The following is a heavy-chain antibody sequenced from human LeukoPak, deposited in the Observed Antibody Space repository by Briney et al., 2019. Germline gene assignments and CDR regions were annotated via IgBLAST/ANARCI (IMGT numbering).Heavy chain of an antibody. CDR3: AKDSQDWNHHYFDT. CDR1: GFTFSSYA. D-gene: IGHD1-1*01. J-gene: IGHJ4*02. V-gene: IGHV3-23*01. CDR2: IIDNGYIT. Sequence: PGGSLRLSCAASGFTFSSYAMSWVRQAPGKGLEWVSGIIDNGYITYYANSVRGRFTISRDNSKNTLFLQMNSLRAEDTAVYYCAKDSQDWNHHYFDTWGQGTLVTVSS.